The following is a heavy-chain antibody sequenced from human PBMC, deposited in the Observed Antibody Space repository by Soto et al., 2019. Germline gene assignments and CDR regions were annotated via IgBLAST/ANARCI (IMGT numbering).Heavy chain of an antibody. CDR3: ARDRYDSSGYVIIDAFDI. J-gene: IGHJ3*02. CDR1: GGSISSSNW. CDR2: IYHSGST. D-gene: IGHD3-22*01. V-gene: IGHV4-4*02. Sequence: SETLSLTCAVSGGSISSSNWWSWVRQPPGKGLEWIGEIYHSGSTNYNPSLKSRVTISVDKSRNQFSLKLSSVTAADTAVYYCARDRYDSSGYVIIDAFDIWGQGTMVTVSS.